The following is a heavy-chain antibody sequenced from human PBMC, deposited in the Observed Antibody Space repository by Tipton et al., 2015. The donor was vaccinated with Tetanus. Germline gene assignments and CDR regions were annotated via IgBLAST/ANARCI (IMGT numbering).Heavy chain of an antibody. J-gene: IGHJ6*02. Sequence: QLVQSGAEVKKPGASVKVSCKASGYAFTGYYVYWVRQAPGQGLEWMGWIDPNSGGTVYAQKFQGRVTMTRDTSISTAYMELRSLRSDDTAVYYCARDRGDYIYYGMDVWGPGTTVTVS. CDR3: ARDRGDYIYYGMDV. CDR2: IDPNSGGT. CDR1: GYAFTGYY. V-gene: IGHV1-2*02. D-gene: IGHD3-22*01.